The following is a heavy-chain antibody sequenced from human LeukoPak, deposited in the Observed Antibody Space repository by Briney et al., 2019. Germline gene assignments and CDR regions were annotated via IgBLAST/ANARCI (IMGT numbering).Heavy chain of an antibody. Sequence: GASVKVSCKASGYTFTSYDINWVRQATGQGLEWMGWMNPNSGNTGYAQKFQGRVTMTRNTSISTAYMELSSLRSEDTAVYYCARGDTAMVTVYYYGMDVWGQGTTVTVSS. CDR1: GYTFTSYD. D-gene: IGHD5-18*01. V-gene: IGHV1-8*01. CDR3: ARGDTAMVTVYYYGMDV. CDR2: MNPNSGNT. J-gene: IGHJ6*02.